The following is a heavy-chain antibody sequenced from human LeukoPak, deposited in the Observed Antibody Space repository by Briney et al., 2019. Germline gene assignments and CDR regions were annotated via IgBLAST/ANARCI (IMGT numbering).Heavy chain of an antibody. CDR1: GXSISSSSDY. Sequence: SETLSLTCTVSGXSISSSSDYWGWIRQPPGKGLEWIGSIYYSGSTHYNPSLKSRVTISVDTSKNQFSLKLSSVTAADTAVYYCARRDAAGTLTFDYWGQGTLVTVSS. CDR2: IYYSGST. CDR3: ARRDAAGTLTFDY. J-gene: IGHJ4*02. D-gene: IGHD6-13*01. V-gene: IGHV4-39*01.